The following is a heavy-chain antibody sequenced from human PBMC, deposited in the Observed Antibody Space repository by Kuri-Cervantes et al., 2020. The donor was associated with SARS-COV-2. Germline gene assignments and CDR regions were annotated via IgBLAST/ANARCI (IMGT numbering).Heavy chain of an antibody. CDR2: ISSSSSYI. V-gene: IGHV3-21*01. Sequence: GESLKISCAASGFTFSSHSMNWVRQAPGKGLEWVSSISSSSSYIYYADSVKGRFTISRDNAKNSLYLQMNSLRAEDTAVYYCARDMGDVDYSNPPRVFDYWGQGTLVTVSS. J-gene: IGHJ4*02. CDR3: ARDMGDVDYSNPPRVFDY. D-gene: IGHD4-11*01. CDR1: GFTFSSHS.